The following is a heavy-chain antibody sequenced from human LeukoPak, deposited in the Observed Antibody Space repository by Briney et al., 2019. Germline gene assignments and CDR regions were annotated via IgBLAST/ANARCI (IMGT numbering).Heavy chain of an antibody. Sequence: ASETLSLTCAVYGGSFSGYYWSWIRQPPGKGLELIGEINHSGSPNYNPSLKRRVNISVDTSKNQFSLKLSSVTAADTAVYYCARHSRYSGSYDSGVDFDYWGQGTLVNVSS. CDR1: GGSFSGYY. J-gene: IGHJ4*02. CDR3: ARHSRYSGSYDSGVDFDY. D-gene: IGHD1-26*01. V-gene: IGHV4-34*01. CDR2: INHSGSP.